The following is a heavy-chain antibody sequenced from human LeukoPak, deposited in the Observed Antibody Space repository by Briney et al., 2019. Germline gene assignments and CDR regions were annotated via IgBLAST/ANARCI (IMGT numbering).Heavy chain of an antibody. V-gene: IGHV3-48*04. CDR3: ARTWNNGGWYVTFDY. D-gene: IGHD6-19*01. CDR1: GFAFSSYS. J-gene: IGHJ4*02. CDR2: ISSSGSTK. Sequence: GSLRISCAASGFAFSSYSMNWVRQAPGKGLEWVSYISSSGSTKYYADSVKGRFTVSRDNAENSVYLQLNSLGAEDTAVYYCARTWNNGGWYVTFDYWGQGTLVTVSS.